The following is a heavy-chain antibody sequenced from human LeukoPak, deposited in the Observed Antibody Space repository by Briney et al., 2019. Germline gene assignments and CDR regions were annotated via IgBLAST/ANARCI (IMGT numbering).Heavy chain of an antibody. Sequence: RGESLKISCKGSGYSFTSYWIAWVRQMPGKGLEWMGIIWPGDSDTRYSPSFQGQVTISADKTISAAYLQWSSLKASDSAIYYCARKGRDSSGLYYFDYWGQGTLVTVSS. J-gene: IGHJ4*02. D-gene: IGHD3-22*01. V-gene: IGHV5-51*01. CDR1: GYSFTSYW. CDR2: IWPGDSDT. CDR3: ARKGRDSSGLYYFDY.